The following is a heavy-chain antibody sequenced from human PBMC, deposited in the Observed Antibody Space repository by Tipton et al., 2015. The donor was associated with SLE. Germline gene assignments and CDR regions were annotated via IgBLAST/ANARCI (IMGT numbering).Heavy chain of an antibody. V-gene: IGHV3-23*01. CDR3: AKVFPRITMIVVVMSYYGMDV. CDR1: GFTFSNYA. J-gene: IGHJ6*02. CDR2: ISGSGGST. Sequence: SLRLSCAASGFTFSNYALSWVRQAPGKGLEWVSVISGSGGSTYYADSVKGRFTISRDNSKNTLSLQMNSLRAEDTAVDYCAKVFPRITMIVVVMSYYGMDVWGQGTTVTVSS. D-gene: IGHD3-22*01.